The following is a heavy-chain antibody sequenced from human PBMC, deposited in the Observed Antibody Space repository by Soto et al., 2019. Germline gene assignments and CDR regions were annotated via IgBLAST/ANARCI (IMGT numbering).Heavy chain of an antibody. CDR2: IKQDGSEK. CDR1: GLTLSGNW. CDR3: ARGPK. J-gene: IGHJ4*02. V-gene: IGHV3-7*01. Sequence: PGGSLRLSCAAAGLTLSGNWLSWVRQAPGKGPEWVANIKQDGSEKYYVDSAKGRFTISRDNTKDSLYLQMNSLRAEDTAVYYCARGPKWGRGTLVTVSS.